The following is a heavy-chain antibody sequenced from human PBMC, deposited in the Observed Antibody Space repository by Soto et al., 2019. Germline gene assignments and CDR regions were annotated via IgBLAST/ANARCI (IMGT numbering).Heavy chain of an antibody. CDR1: GFTFGSYS. V-gene: IGHV3-21*04. CDR3: ARGDVQLERLRFYYGMDV. Sequence: EVQLVESGGGLVKPGGSLRLSCAASGFTFGSYSMNWVRQAPGKGLEWVSSISSSGSTIYYADSVKGRFTISRDNAKNSLYLQMNSLRAEDTAVYYCARGDVQLERLRFYYGMDVWGQGTTVTVSS. D-gene: IGHD1-1*01. CDR2: ISSSGSTI. J-gene: IGHJ6*02.